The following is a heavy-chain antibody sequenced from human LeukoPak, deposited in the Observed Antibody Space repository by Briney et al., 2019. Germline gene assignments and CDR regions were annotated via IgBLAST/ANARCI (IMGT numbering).Heavy chain of an antibody. V-gene: IGHV3-11*06. CDR1: GFTFSDYY. CDR3: ARVALDYDILTGYYIPVFDY. D-gene: IGHD3-9*01. J-gene: IGHJ4*02. Sequence: GGSLRLSCAASGFTFSDYYMSWIPQAPGKGLEWVSYISSSSSYTNYADSVKGRFTISRDNAKNSLYLQMNSLRAEDTAVYYCARVALDYDILTGYYIPVFDYWGQGTLVTVSS. CDR2: ISSSSSYT.